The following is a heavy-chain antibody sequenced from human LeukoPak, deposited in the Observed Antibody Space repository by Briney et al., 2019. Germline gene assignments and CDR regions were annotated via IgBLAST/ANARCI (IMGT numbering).Heavy chain of an antibody. CDR2: MNPNSGNT. CDR3: ARAKKQILAYGMDV. D-gene: IGHD3-3*01. J-gene: IGHJ6*02. Sequence: ASVKVSCKASGYTFTSYDINWVRQATGQGLERMGWMNPNSGNTGYAQKFQGRVTMTRNTSISTAYMELSSLRSEDTAVYYCARAKKQILAYGMDVWGQGTTVTVSS. CDR1: GYTFTSYD. V-gene: IGHV1-8*01.